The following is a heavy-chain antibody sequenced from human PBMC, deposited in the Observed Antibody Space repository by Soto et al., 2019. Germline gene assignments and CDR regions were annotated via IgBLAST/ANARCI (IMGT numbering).Heavy chain of an antibody. Sequence: QVQLVQSGAEVKNPGASVKVSCKASGYTFTRYGIGWARQAPGQGLEWMGWINTYNGNTNYAQNVQGGVTLTTDTSTSTDYMELRSLRSNDTAIYYCAMVDVYVTPSPQDVWGQGTTVIVSS. V-gene: IGHV1-18*01. D-gene: IGHD3-16*01. CDR1: GYTFTRYG. CDR3: AMVDVYVTPSPQDV. CDR2: INTYNGNT. J-gene: IGHJ6*02.